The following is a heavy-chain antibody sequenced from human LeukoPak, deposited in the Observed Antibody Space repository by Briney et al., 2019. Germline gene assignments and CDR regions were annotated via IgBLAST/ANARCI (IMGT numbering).Heavy chain of an antibody. J-gene: IGHJ4*02. V-gene: IGHV4-34*01. CDR2: INHYGST. CDR1: GGSFSGYY. CDR3: ARLPDYYSRHGAPG. Sequence: SETLSLTCAVYGGSFSGYYWSWIRQPPGKGLEWIGEINHYGSTNYNPSLKSRITISVDTSKNQFSLKLSSVTAADTAVYYCARLPDYYSRHGAPGWGQGTLVTVSS. D-gene: IGHD3-10*01.